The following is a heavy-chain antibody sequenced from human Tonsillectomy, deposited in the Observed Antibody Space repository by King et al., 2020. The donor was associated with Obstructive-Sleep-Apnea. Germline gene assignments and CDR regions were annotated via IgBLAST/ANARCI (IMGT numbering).Heavy chain of an antibody. CDR2: INHSGST. CDR1: GGSFSGYY. D-gene: IGHD6-13*01. Sequence: VQLQQWGAGLLKPSETLSLTCAVYGGSFSGYYWSWIRQAPGKGLEWIGEINHSGSTNYNPSLKSRVTISVDTSKSQFSLKLSSVTAADTAVYYCAREEQQELPLDYRGQGTPVTGSS. CDR3: AREEQQELPLDY. V-gene: IGHV4-34*01. J-gene: IGHJ4*02.